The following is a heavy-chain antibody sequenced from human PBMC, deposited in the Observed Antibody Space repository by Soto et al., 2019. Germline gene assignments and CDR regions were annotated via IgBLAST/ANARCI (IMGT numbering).Heavy chain of an antibody. CDR2: IYPGDSDT. Sequence: GESLKISCKGSGYSFTSYWIGWVRQMPGKGLEWMGIIYPGDSDTRYSPSFQGQVIISADKSISTAYLQWSSLKASDTAMYYCARHGGSSVTLYYYYGMDVWGQGTTVTVS. CDR1: GYSFTSYW. CDR3: ARHGGSSVTLYYYYGMDV. J-gene: IGHJ6*02. V-gene: IGHV5-51*01. D-gene: IGHD2-15*01.